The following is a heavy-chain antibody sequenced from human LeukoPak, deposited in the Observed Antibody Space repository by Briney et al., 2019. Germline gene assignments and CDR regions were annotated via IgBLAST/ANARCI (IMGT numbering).Heavy chain of an antibody. Sequence: GGSLRLSCAASGFIFSNYDMHWVRQAPGKGLEWVAVIWYDGSDKHYADSVQGRFTISRDNSKNSLYLQMNSLRAEDTALYYCARRVQYYFDYWGQGTLVTVSS. CDR3: ARRVQYYFDY. J-gene: IGHJ4*02. CDR1: GFIFSNYD. CDR2: IWYDGSDK. V-gene: IGHV3-33*01.